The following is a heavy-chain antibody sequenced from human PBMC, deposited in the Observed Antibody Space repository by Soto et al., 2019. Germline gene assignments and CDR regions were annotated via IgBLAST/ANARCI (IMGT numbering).Heavy chain of an antibody. CDR2: VIPIFGTP. J-gene: IGHJ6*02. V-gene: IGHV1-69*01. CDR3: ARSQGGSSSLDIYYYYYYGMDV. CDR1: GGTFSTYA. Sequence: QVQLVQSGAEVKKPGSSVKVSCKAPGGTFSTYAISWVRQAPGQGLEWMGGVIPIFGTPKYAQKFQGRVTITADESTSTGYMGLGSLRSEDTAVYYCARSQGGSSSLDIYYYYYYGMDVWGQGTTVTVSS. D-gene: IGHD2-15*01.